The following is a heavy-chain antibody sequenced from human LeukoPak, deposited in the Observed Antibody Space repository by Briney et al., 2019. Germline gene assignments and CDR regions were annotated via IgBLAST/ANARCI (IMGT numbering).Heavy chain of an antibody. J-gene: IGHJ4*02. CDR3: ARAPTKLWSGYYFDY. Sequence: SETLSLTCTVSGGSISSGSYYWNWIRQPAGKGLEWIGRIYTTGSTTGSTTYNPSLKSRVTISIDTSKNQFSLKLSSVTAADTAVYYCARAPTKLWSGYYFDYWGQGTLVTVSS. CDR2: IYTTGSTTGST. V-gene: IGHV4-61*02. CDR1: GGSISSGSYY. D-gene: IGHD3-3*01.